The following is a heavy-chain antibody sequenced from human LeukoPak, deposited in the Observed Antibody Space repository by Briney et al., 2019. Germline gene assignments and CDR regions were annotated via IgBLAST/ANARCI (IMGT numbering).Heavy chain of an antibody. CDR2: ISSSSSYI. CDR3: ARGYSSANDAFDI. CDR1: GFTFSSYS. D-gene: IGHD6-19*01. J-gene: IGHJ3*02. Sequence: GGSLRLSCAASGFTFSSYSMNWVRQAPGKGLEWVSSISSSSSYIYYADSVKGRFTISRDNAKNSLYLQMNSLRAEDTAVYYCARGYSSANDAFDIWGQGTMVTVSP. V-gene: IGHV3-21*01.